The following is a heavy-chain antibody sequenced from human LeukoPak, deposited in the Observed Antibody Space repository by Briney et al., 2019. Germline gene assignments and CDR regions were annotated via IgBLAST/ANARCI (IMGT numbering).Heavy chain of an antibody. CDR2: IYTSGST. CDR3: AREKDRIAAAGRWYFDL. V-gene: IGHV4-4*07. Sequence: PSETLSLTCTVSGGSISSYYWSWIRQPAGKGLEWIGRIYTSGSTNCNPSLKSRVTMSVDTSKNQFSLKLSSVTAADTAVYYCAREKDRIAAAGRWYFDLWGRGTLVTVSS. CDR1: GGSISSYY. J-gene: IGHJ2*01. D-gene: IGHD6-13*01.